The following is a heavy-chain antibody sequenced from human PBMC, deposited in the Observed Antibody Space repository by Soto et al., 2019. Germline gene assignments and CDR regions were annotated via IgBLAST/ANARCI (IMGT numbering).Heavy chain of an antibody. CDR3: ASLPVYQAAAGTYYYYGMDV. J-gene: IGHJ6*02. V-gene: IGHV3-21*04. D-gene: IGHD6-13*01. CDR2: ISSSSSYI. Sequence: VRQAPGKGLEWVSSISSSSSYIYYADSVKGRFTISRDNAKNSLYLQMNSLRAEDTAVYYCASLPVYQAAAGTYYYYGMDVWGQGTTVTVSS.